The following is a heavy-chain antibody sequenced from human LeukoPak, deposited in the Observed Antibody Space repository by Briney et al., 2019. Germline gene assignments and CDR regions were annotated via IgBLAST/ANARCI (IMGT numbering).Heavy chain of an antibody. CDR1: GFTFSSYG. V-gene: IGHV3-30*18. Sequence: GGSLRLSCAASGFTFSSYGMHWVRQAPGKGLEWVAVISYDGSNKYYADSVKGRFTISRDNSKNTLYLQMNSLRAEDTAVYYCAKPVVPAAPLGKNWFDPWGQGTLVTVSS. D-gene: IGHD2-2*01. CDR2: ISYDGSNK. J-gene: IGHJ5*02. CDR3: AKPVVPAAPLGKNWFDP.